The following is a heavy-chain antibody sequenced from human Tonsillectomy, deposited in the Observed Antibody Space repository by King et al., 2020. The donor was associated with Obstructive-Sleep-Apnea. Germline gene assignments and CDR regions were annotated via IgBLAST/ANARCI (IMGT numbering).Heavy chain of an antibody. V-gene: IGHV4-34*01. CDR1: GGAYSDYY. D-gene: IGHD6-13*01. CDR3: ARGSGAADVNWFDP. CDR2: INHSGST. J-gene: IGHJ5*02. Sequence: VQLQQWGAGLLKPSETLSLTCAVYGGAYSDYYWSWIRHPPGKGLEWIGEINHSGSTNYNPSLKSRVTISVDMSKNQFSLKLTSVTAADTAVYYCARGSGAADVNWFDPWGQGVLVTVSS.